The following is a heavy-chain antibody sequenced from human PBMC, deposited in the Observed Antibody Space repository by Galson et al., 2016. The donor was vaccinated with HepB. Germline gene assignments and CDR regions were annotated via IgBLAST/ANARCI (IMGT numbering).Heavy chain of an antibody. CDR3: ARCPSDYFCRDGMDV. CDR2: IDWDNDE. V-gene: IGHV2-70*11. J-gene: IGHJ6*02. D-gene: IGHD5-12*01. Sequence: PALVKPTQTLTLTCTFSGFSLITDHVCVSWIRQPPGKALEWLARIDWDNDEYYNPSLRARLIISKDTSKNQVTLTMVDMDPVDTATYFCARCPSDYFCRDGMDVWGQGSTVTVSS. CDR1: GFSLITDHVC.